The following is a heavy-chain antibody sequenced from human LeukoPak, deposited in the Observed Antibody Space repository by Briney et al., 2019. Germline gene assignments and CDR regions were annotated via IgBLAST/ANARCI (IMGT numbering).Heavy chain of an antibody. J-gene: IGHJ4*02. Sequence: PAGGSLRLSCAASGFTFSSYEMNWVRQAPGKGLEWVSYISSRGSTIYYADSVKGRFTISRDNAKNSLYLQMNSLRAEDTAVYYCAADRGSDYWGQGTLVTVSS. V-gene: IGHV3-48*03. D-gene: IGHD5-12*01. CDR1: GFTFSSYE. CDR3: AADRGSDY. CDR2: ISSRGSTI.